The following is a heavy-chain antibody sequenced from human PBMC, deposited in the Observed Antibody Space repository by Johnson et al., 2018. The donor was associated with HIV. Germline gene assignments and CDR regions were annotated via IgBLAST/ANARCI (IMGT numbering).Heavy chain of an antibody. CDR2: ISYDGSKK. V-gene: IGHV3-30*14. CDR3: ARDSGYEDHDGFDI. J-gene: IGHJ3*02. Sequence: QVQLVESGGGVVQPGRSLRLSCAASRFTFSSYAMHWVRQAPGKGLEWVAVISYDGSKKYYADSVKGRFTISRDNSKNTLYLQMNSLRAEDTAVYYCARDSGYEDHDGFDIWGQGKMVTVSS. CDR1: RFTFSSYA. D-gene: IGHD5-12*01.